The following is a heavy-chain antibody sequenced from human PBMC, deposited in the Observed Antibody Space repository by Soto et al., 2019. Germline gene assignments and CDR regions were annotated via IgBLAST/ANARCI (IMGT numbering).Heavy chain of an antibody. J-gene: IGHJ6*03. Sequence: GGSLRLSCAASGFTFSSYAMSWVRQAPGKGLEWVSAISGSGGSTYYADSVKGRFTISRDNSKNTLYLQMNSLRAEDTAVYYCSKKRTLYYYYYMDVWGKGTTVTVSS. V-gene: IGHV3-23*01. CDR2: ISGSGGST. CDR3: SKKRTLYYYYYMDV. CDR1: GFTFSSYA.